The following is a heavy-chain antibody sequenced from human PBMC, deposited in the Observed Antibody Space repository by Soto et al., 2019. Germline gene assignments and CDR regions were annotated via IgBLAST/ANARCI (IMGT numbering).Heavy chain of an antibody. CDR3: AKSVGNCSGGNCYTFDY. D-gene: IGHD2-15*01. CDR1: GFTFSSDA. J-gene: IGHJ4*02. CDR2: ISDSGGRT. V-gene: IGHV3-23*01. Sequence: EVQLLESGGGLVQPGGSLRLSCAASGFTFSSDAMSWVRQAPGKGLECVSGISDSGGRTNYADSVKGRFTISRDNSKSTLYLQMNSLRAEDTAVYYCAKSVGNCSGGNCYTFDYWGQGALVTVSS.